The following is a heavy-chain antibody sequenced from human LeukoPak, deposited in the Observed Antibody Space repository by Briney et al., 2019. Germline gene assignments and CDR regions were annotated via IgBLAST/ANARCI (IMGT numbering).Heavy chain of an antibody. Sequence: SETLSLTCAVYGGSFSGYYWSWIRQPPGKGLEWIGEINHSGSTNYNPSLKSRVTISVDTSKNQFSLKLSSVTAAGTAVYYCARRSVLLWFGVKPWFDPWGQGTLVTVSS. CDR1: GGSFSGYY. V-gene: IGHV4-34*01. J-gene: IGHJ5*02. CDR3: ARRSVLLWFGVKPWFDP. D-gene: IGHD3-10*01. CDR2: INHSGST.